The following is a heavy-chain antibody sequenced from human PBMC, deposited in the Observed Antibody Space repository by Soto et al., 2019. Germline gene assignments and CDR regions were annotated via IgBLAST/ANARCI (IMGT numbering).Heavy chain of an antibody. V-gene: IGHV3-7*01. D-gene: IGHD2-15*01. CDR1: GFTFSSYW. CDR2: IKQDGSEK. J-gene: IGHJ6*02. CDR3: ARDPSVVVVAATPYYYYGMDV. Sequence: PGGSLRLSCAASGFTFSSYWMSWVRRAPGKGLEWVANIKQDGSEKYYVDSVKGRFTISRDNAKNSLYLQMNSLRAEDTAVYYCARDPSVVVVAATPYYYYGMDVWGQGTTVTVSS.